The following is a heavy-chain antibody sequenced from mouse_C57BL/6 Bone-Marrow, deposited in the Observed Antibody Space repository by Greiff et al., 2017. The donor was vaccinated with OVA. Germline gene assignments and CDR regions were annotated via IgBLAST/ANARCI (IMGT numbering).Heavy chain of an antibody. CDR2: INPGSGGT. J-gene: IGHJ2*01. Sequence: VKLMESGAELVRPGTSVKVSCKASGYAFTNYLIEWVKQRPGQGLEWIGVINPGSGGTNYNEKFKGKATLTADKSSSTAYMQLSSLTSEDSAVYFCAHTVVAPFDYWGQGTTLPVSS. D-gene: IGHD1-1*01. CDR1: GYAFTNYL. V-gene: IGHV1-54*01. CDR3: AHTVVAPFDY.